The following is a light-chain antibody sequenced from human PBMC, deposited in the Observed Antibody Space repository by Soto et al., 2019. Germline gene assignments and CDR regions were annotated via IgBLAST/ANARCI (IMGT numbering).Light chain of an antibody. Sequence: QSALTQPASVSGSRGQSITISCTGTSSDVGRYNYVSWYQQYPGKAPKLMISEVSNRPSGVSNRFSGSKSGNKASLTISGLQAEDEADHYCSSYATGSTAYVFGVGTKVTVL. V-gene: IGLV2-14*01. CDR3: SSYATGSTAYV. J-gene: IGLJ1*01. CDR1: SSDVGRYNY. CDR2: EVS.